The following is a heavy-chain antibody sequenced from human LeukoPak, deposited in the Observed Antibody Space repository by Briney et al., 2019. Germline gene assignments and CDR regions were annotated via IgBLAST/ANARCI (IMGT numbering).Heavy chain of an antibody. CDR1: GFTFSSYG. J-gene: IGHJ4*02. CDR2: IRYDGSNK. V-gene: IGHV3-30*02. D-gene: IGHD3-10*01. Sequence: GRSLRLSCAASGFTFSSYGMHWVRQAPGKGLEWVAFIRYDGSNKYYADSVKGRFTISRDNSKNTLYLQMNSLRAEDTAVYYCAKDRAYYYGSGSYSPLDYWGQGTLVTVSS. CDR3: AKDRAYYYGSGSYSPLDY.